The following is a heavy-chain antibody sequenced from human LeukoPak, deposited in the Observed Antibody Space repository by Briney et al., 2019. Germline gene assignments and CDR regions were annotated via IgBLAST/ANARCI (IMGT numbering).Heavy chain of an antibody. CDR1: GFTFSSYE. CDR3: ARDGSSGWYYFDL. CDR2: ISTSGSTI. D-gene: IGHD6-19*01. J-gene: IGHJ4*02. V-gene: IGHV3-48*03. Sequence: GGSLRLSCAASGFTFSSYEMNWVRQAPGKGLEWISYISTSGSTIYYADSVKGRFTISRDNAKDSLYLQMNSLRAEDTAVYYCARDGSSGWYYFDLWGQGTLVTVSS.